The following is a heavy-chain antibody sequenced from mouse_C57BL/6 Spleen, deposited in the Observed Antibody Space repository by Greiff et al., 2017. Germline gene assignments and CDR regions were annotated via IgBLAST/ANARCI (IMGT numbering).Heavy chain of an antibody. Sequence: EVQGVESGGGLVKPGGSLKLSCAASGFTFSSYAMSWVRQTPEKRLEWVATISDGGSYTYYPDNVKGRFTISRDNAKNNLYLQMSHLKSEDTARYYCARERGNYVAYWGQGTLVTVSA. D-gene: IGHD2-1*01. V-gene: IGHV5-4*01. CDR2: ISDGGSYT. J-gene: IGHJ3*01. CDR3: ARERGNYVAY. CDR1: GFTFSSYA.